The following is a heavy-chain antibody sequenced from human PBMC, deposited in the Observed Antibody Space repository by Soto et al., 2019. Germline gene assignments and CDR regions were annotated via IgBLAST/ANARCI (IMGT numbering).Heavy chain of an antibody. V-gene: IGHV3-23*01. D-gene: IGHD3-22*01. J-gene: IGHJ4*02. CDR2: ISGSGGST. Sequence: PGGSLRLSCAASGFTFSSYAMSWVRQAPGKGLEWVSAISGSGGSTYYADSVKGRFTISRDNSKNTLYLQMNSLRAEDTAVYYCAKGGYDSSGYYYFWNYWGQGTLVTVSS. CDR1: GFTFSSYA. CDR3: AKGGYDSSGYYYFWNY.